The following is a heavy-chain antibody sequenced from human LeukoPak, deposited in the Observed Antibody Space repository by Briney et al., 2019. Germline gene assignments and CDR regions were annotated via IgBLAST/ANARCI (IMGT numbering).Heavy chain of an antibody. V-gene: IGHV3-49*04. CDR1: GFTFGDYA. J-gene: IGHJ4*02. CDR2: IRSKAYGGTT. D-gene: IGHD3-9*01. Sequence: PGGSLRLSCTASGFTFGDYAMSWVRQAPGKGLEWVGFIRSKAYGGTTEYAASVKGRFTISRDDSKSIAYLQMNSLKTEDTAVYYCTRGIFSRLEFDYWGQGTLVTVPS. CDR3: TRGIFSRLEFDY.